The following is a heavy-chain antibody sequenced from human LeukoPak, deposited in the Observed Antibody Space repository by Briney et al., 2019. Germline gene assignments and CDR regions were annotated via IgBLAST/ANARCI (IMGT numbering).Heavy chain of an antibody. CDR1: GGSISSSNW. V-gene: IGHV4-4*02. CDR3: ARRGGYCSGGMCELDY. D-gene: IGHD2-15*01. Sequence: PSETLSLTCAVSGGSISSSNWWSWVRPPPGKGLEWIGEIYHSGSTNYNPSLKSRVTISVDTSKNQFSLKLSSVTAADTAVYYCARRGGYCSGGMCELDYWGQGTLVTASS. CDR2: IYHSGST. J-gene: IGHJ4*02.